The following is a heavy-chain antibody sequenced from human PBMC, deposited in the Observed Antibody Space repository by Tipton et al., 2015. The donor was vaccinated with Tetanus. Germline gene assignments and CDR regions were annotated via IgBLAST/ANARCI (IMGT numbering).Heavy chain of an antibody. CDR2: IYKTGDT. Sequence: TLSLTCTVSGGSVSRSFWGWIRQAPGKGLEWIGNIYKTGDTNYNPSLKSRVTMSVNTSKNQFSLRLSSVTAADTAVYYCARAVRFYYDSSTYYQYYFDSWGQGTLVTVSS. V-gene: IGHV4-4*08. CDR1: GGSVSRSF. D-gene: IGHD3-22*01. J-gene: IGHJ4*02. CDR3: ARAVRFYYDSSTYYQYYFDS.